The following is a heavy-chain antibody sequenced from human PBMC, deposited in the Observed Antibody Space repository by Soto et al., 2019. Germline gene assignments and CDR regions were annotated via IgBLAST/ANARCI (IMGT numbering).Heavy chain of an antibody. CDR2: IYYGGSA. CDR1: GGSISTYY. D-gene: IGHD2-8*01. J-gene: IGHJ4*02. CDR3: ARGGHCTNGVCSALDY. Sequence: QVQLQESGPGLVKPSETLSLTCTVSGGSISTYYWSWIRQPPGKGLEWIGYIYYGGSANYNPSPKSRVTISVDTSKKQFSLRLDSVTAADTAVYYCARGGHCTNGVCSALDYWGQGTLVTVSS. V-gene: IGHV4-59*08.